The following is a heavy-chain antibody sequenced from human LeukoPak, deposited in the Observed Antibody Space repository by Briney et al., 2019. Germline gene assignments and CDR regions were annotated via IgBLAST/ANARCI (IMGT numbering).Heavy chain of an antibody. V-gene: IGHV3-30*18. CDR1: GFTFSNAW. D-gene: IGHD4-17*01. J-gene: IGHJ4*02. Sequence: QSGGSLRLSCAASGFTFSNAWMSWVRQAPGKGLEWVGIMSNSGENTFYGEAVKGRFTISRDNSQNTLYLQMNSLRPEDTAVYYCAKGGASVTRYVDYWGQGTLVTVSS. CDR3: AKGGASVTRYVDY. CDR2: MSNSGENT.